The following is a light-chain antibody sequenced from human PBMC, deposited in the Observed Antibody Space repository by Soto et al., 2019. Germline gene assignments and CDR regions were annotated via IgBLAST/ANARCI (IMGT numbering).Light chain of an antibody. V-gene: IGLV2-14*01. J-gene: IGLJ1*01. CDR1: SSDVGGYNY. Sequence: QSALTQPASVSGSPGQSITISCTGTSSDVGGYNYVSWYQQHPGKAPKLMIYAVTDRPSGVSSRFSGSKSANTASLTISGLQAEDEADYYCFSYTSSGTYVFGTGTKLTVL. CDR3: FSYTSSGTYV. CDR2: AVT.